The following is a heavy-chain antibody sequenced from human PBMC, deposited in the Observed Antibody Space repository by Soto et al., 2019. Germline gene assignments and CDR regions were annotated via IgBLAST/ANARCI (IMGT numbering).Heavy chain of an antibody. J-gene: IGHJ5*02. D-gene: IGHD3-10*01. CDR1: GFTFSSYW. Sequence: GGSLRLSCAASGFTFSSYWMSWVRQAPGKGLEWVAVIWYDGSNKYYADSVKGRFTISRDNSKNTLYLQMNSLRAEDTAVYYCARELSGSGSYLFSDWFDPWGQGTLVTVSS. CDR3: ARELSGSGSYLFSDWFDP. CDR2: IWYDGSNK. V-gene: IGHV3-33*08.